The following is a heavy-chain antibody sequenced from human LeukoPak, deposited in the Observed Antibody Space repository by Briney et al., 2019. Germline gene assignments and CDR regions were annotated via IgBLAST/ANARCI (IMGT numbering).Heavy chain of an antibody. V-gene: IGHV3-48*04. J-gene: IGHJ6*03. CDR3: ARGHCSSTSCRYYYYYMDV. Sequence: GGFLRLSCAASGLTFSSYSMNWVRQAPGKGLEWVSYISSSSSTIYYADSVKGRFTISRDNAKNSLYLQMNSLRAEDTAVYYCARGHCSSTSCRYYYYYMDVWGKGTTVTVSS. CDR1: GLTFSSYS. CDR2: ISSSSSTI. D-gene: IGHD2-2*01.